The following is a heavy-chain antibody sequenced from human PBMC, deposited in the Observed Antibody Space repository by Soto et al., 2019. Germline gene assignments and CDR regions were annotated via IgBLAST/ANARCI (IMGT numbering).Heavy chain of an antibody. CDR3: ARSPKYFGVVIQDPYYFDY. D-gene: IGHD3-16*01. J-gene: IGHJ4*02. CDR2: IYYSGST. V-gene: IGHV4-59*01. CDR1: GGSISSYY. Sequence: SETLSLTCTVSGGSISSYYWSWIRQPPGKGLEWIGYIYYSGSTNYNPAPKSRVTISVDTSKNKFSLKLSSVTAADTAVYYCARSPKYFGVVIQDPYYFDYWGQGTLVTVSP.